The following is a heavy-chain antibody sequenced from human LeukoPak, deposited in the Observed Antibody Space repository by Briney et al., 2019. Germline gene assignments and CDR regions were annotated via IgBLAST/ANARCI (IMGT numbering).Heavy chain of an antibody. CDR1: DDSISSGGYS. V-gene: IGHV4-30-2*01. Sequence: ASETLSLTCAVSDDSISSGGYSWSWIRQPPGKGLEWIGYIYHSGSTYHNPSLKSRVTISVDRSKNQFSLKLSSVTAADTAVYYCARVDPSHYYGMDVWGQGTTVTVSS. D-gene: IGHD2-2*01. CDR3: ARVDPSHYYGMDV. CDR2: IYHSGST. J-gene: IGHJ6*02.